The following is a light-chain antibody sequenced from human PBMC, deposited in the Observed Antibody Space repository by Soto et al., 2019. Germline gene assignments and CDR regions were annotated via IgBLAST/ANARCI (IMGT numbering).Light chain of an antibody. J-gene: IGLJ2*01. CDR1: SSDVGGYNH. CDR2: DVS. Sequence: QSASVSGSPGQSITISCTGTSSDVGGYNHVSWYQQHPGEAPKLMIYDVSSRPSGVSNRFSGSKAADTASLTISGLQAEDGAEYYCSSFATSDTPMVFGGGTKLTVL. CDR3: SSFATSDTPMV. V-gene: IGLV2-14*03.